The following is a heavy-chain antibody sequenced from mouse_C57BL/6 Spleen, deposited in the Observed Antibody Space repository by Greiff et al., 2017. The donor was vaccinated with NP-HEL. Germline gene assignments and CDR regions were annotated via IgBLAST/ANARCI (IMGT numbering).Heavy chain of an antibody. J-gene: IGHJ4*01. CDR1: GYTFTSYW. CDR3: ARSHYGSSYDYYAMDY. Sequence: QVQLQQPGTELVKPGASVKLSCKASGYTFTSYWMHWVKQRPGQGLEWIGNINPSNGGTNYNEKFESKATLTVDKSSSTAYMQLSSLTSEDSAVYYCARSHYGSSYDYYAMDYWGQGTSVTVSS. V-gene: IGHV1-53*01. CDR2: INPSNGGT. D-gene: IGHD1-1*01.